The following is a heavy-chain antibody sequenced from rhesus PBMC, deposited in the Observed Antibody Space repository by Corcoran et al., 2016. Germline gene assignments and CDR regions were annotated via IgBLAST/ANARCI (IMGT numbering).Heavy chain of an antibody. CDR1: GGSISDSYR. CDR3: ATIYSSGWLYFDY. Sequence: QEQLQESGPGVVKPSETLSLTCAVPGGSISDSYRWSWIGQPPGKGLEWIGYIYGSSSSTNSNPSLKSRVTISKYTSKNQFSLKRSSVTAADTAVYYCATIYSSGWLYFDYWGQGVLVTVSS. CDR2: IYGSSSST. V-gene: IGHV4S10*01. D-gene: IGHD6-31*01. J-gene: IGHJ4*01.